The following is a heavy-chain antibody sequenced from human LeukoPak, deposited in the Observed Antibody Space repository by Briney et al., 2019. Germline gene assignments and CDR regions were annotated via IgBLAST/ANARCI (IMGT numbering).Heavy chain of an antibody. CDR3: ARGIGLMYYDSSGYYYFDY. J-gene: IGHJ4*02. V-gene: IGHV4-34*01. D-gene: IGHD3-22*01. CDR1: GGSFSGYY. CDR2: INHSGST. Sequence: SETLSLTCAVYGGSFSGYYWSWIRQPPGKGLEWIGEINHSGSTNYNPSLKSRVTISVDTSKNQFSLKLSSVTAADTAVYYCARGIGLMYYDSSGYYYFDYWGQGTLVTVSS.